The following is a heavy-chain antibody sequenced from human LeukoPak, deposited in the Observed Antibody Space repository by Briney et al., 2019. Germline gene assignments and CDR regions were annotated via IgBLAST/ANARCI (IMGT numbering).Heavy chain of an antibody. CDR1: GGSISSSSYY. CDR3: ARAEAAESFDY. J-gene: IGHJ4*02. D-gene: IGHD2-15*01. V-gene: IGHV4-39*07. Sequence: SETLSLTCTVSGGSISSSSYYWGWIRQPPGKGLEWIGSIYYSGSTYYNPSLKSRVTISVDTSKNQFSLKLSSVTAADTAVYYCARAEAAESFDYWGQGTLVTVSS. CDR2: IYYSGST.